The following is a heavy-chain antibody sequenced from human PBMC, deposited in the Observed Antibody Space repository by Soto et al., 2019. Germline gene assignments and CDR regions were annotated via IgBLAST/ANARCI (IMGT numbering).Heavy chain of an antibody. V-gene: IGHV4-59*01. CDR2: IYYSGST. CDR1: GGSISSYY. D-gene: IGHD3-3*01. J-gene: IGHJ6*02. CDR3: VRDRSRGAYYDFCSGPNYYYPMHV. Sequence: SLTCTVSGGSISSYYWSWIRQPPGKGLEWIGYIYYSGSTNYNPSLKSRGTISVDTSKNQFSLKLSSVTAAGTAVCYCVRDRSRGAYYDFCSGPNYYYPMHVWGQGTTVTV.